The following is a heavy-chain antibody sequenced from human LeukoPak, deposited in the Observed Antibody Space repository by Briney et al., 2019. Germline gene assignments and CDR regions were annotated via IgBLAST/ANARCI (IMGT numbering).Heavy chain of an antibody. CDR3: ARRVRSADYRLDY. V-gene: IGHV4-34*01. CDR1: GGSFTIYS. Sequence: SETLSLTCAVYGGSFTIYSWTWIRQPPGKSLEWVGEISPSGNTQYNPSLKSRVTISLDASRSQFYLKLNSVTAADTAVYYCARRVRSADYRLDYWGQGTLVTVSS. CDR2: ISPSGNT. D-gene: IGHD4-11*01. J-gene: IGHJ4*02.